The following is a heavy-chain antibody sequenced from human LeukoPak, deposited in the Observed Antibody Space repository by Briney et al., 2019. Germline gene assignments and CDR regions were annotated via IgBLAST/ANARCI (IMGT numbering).Heavy chain of an antibody. D-gene: IGHD6-13*01. CDR3: AKTRPLDSSSWSHGDY. CDR2: ISGSGDST. Sequence: GGSLRLSCTASGFTLSSYAMSWVRQAPGKGLEWVSAISGSGDSTYYGDSVKGRFTISRDNSKNTLYLQMNSLRAEDTAVYYCAKTRPLDSSSWSHGDYWGQGTLVTVSS. CDR1: GFTLSSYA. V-gene: IGHV3-23*01. J-gene: IGHJ4*02.